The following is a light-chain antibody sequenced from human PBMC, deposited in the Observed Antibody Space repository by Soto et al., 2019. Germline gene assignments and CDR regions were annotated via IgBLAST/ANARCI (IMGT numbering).Light chain of an antibody. CDR1: EKINSN. CDR2: GVS. Sequence: TLLTQSPVTLSVSPGEGATLSCRASEKINSNLAWYQQKPGQAPRLLIYGVSTRAAGVPARFSGSGSGTEFTLTISSPQSEDFAVYYCQQYDKWRTFGQGTKVEI. V-gene: IGKV3-15*01. J-gene: IGKJ1*01. CDR3: QQYDKWRT.